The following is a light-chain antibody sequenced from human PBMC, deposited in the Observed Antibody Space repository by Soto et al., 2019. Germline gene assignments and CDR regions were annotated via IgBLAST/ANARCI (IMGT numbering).Light chain of an antibody. V-gene: IGLV1-47*01. Sequence: QSALTQPPSGSGTPGQRVTISCSGSSSNIGSNYVYWYQQLPGTAPKLLIYRNNQRPSGVPDRFSGSKSGTSASLAISGLRSEDEADYYCAAWDDSPSYVFGTGTKVTVL. J-gene: IGLJ1*01. CDR2: RNN. CDR1: SSNIGSNY. CDR3: AAWDDSPSYV.